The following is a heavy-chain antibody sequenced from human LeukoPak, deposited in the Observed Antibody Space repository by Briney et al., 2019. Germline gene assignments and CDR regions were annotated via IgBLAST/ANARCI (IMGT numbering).Heavy chain of an antibody. J-gene: IGHJ5*02. V-gene: IGHV3-30-3*01. D-gene: IGHD2-2*01. Sequence: AGRSLRLSCAASGFTFSSYAMHWVRQAPGKGLEWVAVISYDGSNKYYADSVKGRFTISRDNSKNTLYLQMNSLRAEDTAVYYCARGPTDIVVVPANWFDPWGQGTLVTVSS. CDR2: ISYDGSNK. CDR3: ARGPTDIVVVPANWFDP. CDR1: GFTFSSYA.